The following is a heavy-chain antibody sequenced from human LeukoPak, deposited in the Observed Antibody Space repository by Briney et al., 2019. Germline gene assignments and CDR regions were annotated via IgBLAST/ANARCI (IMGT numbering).Heavy chain of an antibody. CDR1: GYSFTSYW. D-gene: IGHD4-23*01. CDR3: ARHEGGDPGMITPGAFDI. J-gene: IGHJ3*02. V-gene: IGHV5-51*01. Sequence: PGESLKISCKGSGYSFTSYWIGWVRQMPGKGLEWMGIIYPGDSDTRYSPSFQGQVTISADKSISTAYLQWSSLKASDTAMYYYARHEGGDPGMITPGAFDIWGQGTMVTVSS. CDR2: IYPGDSDT.